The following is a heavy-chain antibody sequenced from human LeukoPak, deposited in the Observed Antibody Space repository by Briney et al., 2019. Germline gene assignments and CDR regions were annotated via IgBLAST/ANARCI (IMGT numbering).Heavy chain of an antibody. V-gene: IGHV3-23*01. CDR1: GFTFSNYA. CDR2: LSGSGGVT. D-gene: IGHD2-21*02. Sequence: GGSLRLSCAASGFTFSNYAMSWVRQVPGKGLDWVSALSGSGGVTYYTDSVKGRFTVSRDNSKNTLYLQMDSLRAEDTAVYYCAKDMGGPAYCGGDCYSRFFQHWGQGTLVTVS. CDR3: AKDMGGPAYCGGDCYSRFFQH. J-gene: IGHJ1*01.